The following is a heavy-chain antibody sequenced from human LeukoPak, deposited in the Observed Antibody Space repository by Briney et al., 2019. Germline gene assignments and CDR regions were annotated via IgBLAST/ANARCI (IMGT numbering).Heavy chain of an antibody. V-gene: IGHV3-53*01. CDR2: IYSGGST. CDR3: ARELRFLGFDY. Sequence: GGSLRLSCAASGFTVSSNYMSWVRHAPGKGLEWVSVIYSGGSTYYADSVKGRFTITRDNSKNTLYLQMNSLGAEDTAVYYCARELRFLGFDYWGQGTLVTVSS. J-gene: IGHJ4*02. D-gene: IGHD3-3*01. CDR1: GFTVSSNY.